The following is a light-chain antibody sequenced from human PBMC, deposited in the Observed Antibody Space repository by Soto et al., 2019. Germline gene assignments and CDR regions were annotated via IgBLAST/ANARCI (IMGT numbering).Light chain of an antibody. Sequence: DIQMTQSPSSLSASVGDRVTITCRASQSISSWLAWYQQKPGKAPKLLIYDASSLESGVQSRFSGSGSGTEFTLTISSLQPDAFATYYCQQYNRRLNFGGGTKVDIK. CDR2: DAS. CDR3: QQYNRRLN. J-gene: IGKJ4*01. V-gene: IGKV1-5*01. CDR1: QSISSW.